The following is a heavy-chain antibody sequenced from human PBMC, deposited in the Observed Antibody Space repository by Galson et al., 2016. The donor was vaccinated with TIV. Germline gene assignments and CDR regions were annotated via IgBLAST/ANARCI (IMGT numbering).Heavy chain of an antibody. CDR2: ISPLFGTT. CDR1: GRAFSTSA. J-gene: IGHJ5*02. CDR3: AREGSGTYYMKYNYFDP. D-gene: IGHD3-10*01. Sequence: SVKVSCKATGRAFSTSAITWVRQAPGQGLEWMGGISPLFGTTTYAQKFQGRVTFTADASTSSAYMDLRSLRSEDTAVYYCAREGSGTYYMKYNYFDPWGQGTLVTVSS. V-gene: IGHV1-69*13.